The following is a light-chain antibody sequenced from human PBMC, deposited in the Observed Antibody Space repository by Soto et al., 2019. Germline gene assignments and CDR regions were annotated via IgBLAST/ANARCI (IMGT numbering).Light chain of an antibody. CDR1: QSVSSK. V-gene: IGKV3-15*01. J-gene: IGKJ1*01. Sequence: EIVMTQSPATLSVSPGERATLSCRASQSVSSKLAWYQQKPGQAPRLLIYRASTRATGIPARFSGSGSGTEFTLTISSLQSEDFAVYYCQQYSNWPPATFGQGTKVDIK. CDR3: QQYSNWPPAT. CDR2: RAS.